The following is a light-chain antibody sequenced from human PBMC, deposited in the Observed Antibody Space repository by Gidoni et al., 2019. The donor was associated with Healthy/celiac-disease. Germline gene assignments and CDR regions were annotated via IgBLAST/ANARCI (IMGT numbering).Light chain of an antibody. CDR2: SNN. CDR1: SSNIGSNT. CDR3: AAWDDSLNGAV. V-gene: IGLV1-44*01. J-gene: IGLJ7*01. Sequence: QSVLTQPPSASGTPVQRVTISCSGSSSNIGSNTVNWYQQLPGTAPKLLIYSNNQRPSGVPDRSSGSKSGTSASLAISGLQSEDEADYYCAAWDDSLNGAVFGGGTQLTVL.